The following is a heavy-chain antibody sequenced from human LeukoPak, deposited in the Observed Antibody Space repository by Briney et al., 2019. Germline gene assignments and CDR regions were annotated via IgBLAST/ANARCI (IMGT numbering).Heavy chain of an antibody. J-gene: IGHJ5*02. CDR1: GGSISTGSYS. V-gene: IGHV4-61*02. CDR2: IYTSGST. CDR3: ARDYGSGDQKCFDP. D-gene: IGHD3-10*01. Sequence: SETLSLTCTVSGGSISTGSYSWNWIRQPAGKGLEWIGRIYTSGSTNYNPSLKSRVTVSVDTSKNQFSLKLSSVTAADTAVYYCARDYGSGDQKCFDPWGQRTLVTVSS.